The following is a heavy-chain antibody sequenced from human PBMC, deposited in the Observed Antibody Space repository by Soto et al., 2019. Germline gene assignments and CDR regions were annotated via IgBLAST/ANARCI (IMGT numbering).Heavy chain of an antibody. CDR3: AKGVTSGD. V-gene: IGHV3-30*18. CDR2: ISYDGTSK. J-gene: IGHJ4*02. D-gene: IGHD3-10*01. CDR1: GFTFNSYD. Sequence: QVQLVESGGGVVQPGRSLRLSCAASGFTFNSYDMHWVRQAPGKGLEWVAIISYDGTSKYSADSVKGRFTISRDNSKNTLYLQMSSLRAEDTAVYYCAKGVTSGDWCQGTLVTVSS.